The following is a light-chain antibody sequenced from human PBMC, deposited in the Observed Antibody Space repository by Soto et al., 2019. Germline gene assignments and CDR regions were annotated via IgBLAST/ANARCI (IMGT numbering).Light chain of an antibody. J-gene: IGKJ3*01. CDR1: QSVSSSY. CDR3: QHYSSSPPEFT. Sequence: EIMLTQSPGTLSLSPGERATLSCRASQSVSSSYLAWYQQRPGQAPRLLIFGASYRATGIPDRFSGSGSGTDFTVTISRLEPEDFAVYYCQHYSSSPPEFTFGPGTKVDSK. CDR2: GAS. V-gene: IGKV3-20*01.